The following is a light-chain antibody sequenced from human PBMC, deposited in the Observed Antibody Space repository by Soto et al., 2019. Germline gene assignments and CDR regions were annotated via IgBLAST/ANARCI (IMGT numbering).Light chain of an antibody. Sequence: AIQMTQSPSSLSASLGDRVTITCRASQGIRGDLGWYQQRPGKAPKLLIFGASNLHNGVPPRFSGLGSGTHFTLTITTPQPEDAATYYCQQSYSVPYTFGQGTTVDI. V-gene: IGKV1-6*01. CDR3: QQSYSVPYT. CDR2: GAS. J-gene: IGKJ2*01. CDR1: QGIRGD.